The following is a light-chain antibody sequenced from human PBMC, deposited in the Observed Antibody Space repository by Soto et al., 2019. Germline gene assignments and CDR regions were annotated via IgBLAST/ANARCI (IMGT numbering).Light chain of an antibody. CDR1: QSVSSN. Sequence: IVLTQSPATLSVSPGERATLSCRASQSVSSNLAWYQHKPGQAPRLLIYDASTRATGIPARFSGSGSGTDFTLTISSLQSEDFALYSCQQYNNWPPRVTFGGGTKVEIK. CDR2: DAS. V-gene: IGKV3-15*01. CDR3: QQYNNWPPRVT. J-gene: IGKJ4*01.